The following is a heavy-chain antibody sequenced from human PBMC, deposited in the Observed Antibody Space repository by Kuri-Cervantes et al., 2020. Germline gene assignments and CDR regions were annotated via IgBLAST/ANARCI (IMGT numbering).Heavy chain of an antibody. CDR1: GFTFSSYS. J-gene: IGHJ4*02. Sequence: GGSLRLSCAASGFTFSSYSMNWVRQAPGKGLEWVSYISSSSSTIYYADSVKGRFTISRDNSKNTLYLQMNSLRAKDTAVYYCAKSIVGADSSWYLGFNYWGQGTLVTVSS. CDR3: AKSIVGADSSWYLGFNY. D-gene: IGHD6-13*01. V-gene: IGHV3-48*01. CDR2: ISSSSSTI.